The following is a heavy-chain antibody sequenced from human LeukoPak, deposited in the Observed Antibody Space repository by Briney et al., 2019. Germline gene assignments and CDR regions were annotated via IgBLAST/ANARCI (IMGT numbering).Heavy chain of an antibody. V-gene: IGHV3-23*01. D-gene: IGHD3-9*01. CDR3: ATRIHDILTAYD. CDR2: ISRSDAST. J-gene: IGHJ4*02. CDR1: GFTFSSYA. Sequence: PGGSLRLSCVASGFTFSSYAMSWVRQAPGKGLEWVSAISRSDASTYYADSVRGRFTISRDNSKNTLYLQMNSLRAEDTAVYFCATRIHDILTAYDWGQGTLVTVSS.